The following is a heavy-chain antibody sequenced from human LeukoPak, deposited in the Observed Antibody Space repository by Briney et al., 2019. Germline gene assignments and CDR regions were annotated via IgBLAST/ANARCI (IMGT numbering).Heavy chain of an antibody. D-gene: IGHD3-9*01. Sequence: GGSLRLSCAASGFTVSSNYMSWVRQAPGKGLEWVSVIYSGGSTYYADSVKGRFTISSHNSKNTLYLQMNSLRGEDTAVYYCARVSDWDDAFDIWGEGTMVTVSS. CDR3: ARVSDWDDAFDI. CDR1: GFTVSSNY. J-gene: IGHJ3*02. V-gene: IGHV3-53*04. CDR2: IYSGGST.